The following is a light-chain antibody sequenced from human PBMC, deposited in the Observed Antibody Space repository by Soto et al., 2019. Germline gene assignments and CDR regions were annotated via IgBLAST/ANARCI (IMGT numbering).Light chain of an antibody. CDR2: GAS. CDR1: QSVSSSY. J-gene: IGKJ1*01. Sequence: EIVLTQSPGTLSLSPGERATLSCRTSQSVSSSYLAWYQQKPGQAPRLLIYGASSRATGIPDRFSGSGSGTDFTLTISRLEPEEVAVYYCQQDGSSRTFGQGTKVEIK. CDR3: QQDGSSRT. V-gene: IGKV3-20*01.